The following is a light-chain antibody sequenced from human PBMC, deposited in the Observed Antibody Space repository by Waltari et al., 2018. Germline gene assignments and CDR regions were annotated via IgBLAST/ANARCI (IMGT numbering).Light chain of an antibody. J-gene: IGLJ3*02. CDR3: CSYAGSAISV. CDR2: DVN. Sequence: QSALTQTATVSGSPGQSITISCTGTTSYVGQYNLVSWYQQHPGKAPTLIIYDVNKRPSGVSNRFSGSKSGNTASLTISGLQAADEADYYCCSYAGSAISVFGGGTKVTVL. CDR1: TSYVGQYNL. V-gene: IGLV2-23*02.